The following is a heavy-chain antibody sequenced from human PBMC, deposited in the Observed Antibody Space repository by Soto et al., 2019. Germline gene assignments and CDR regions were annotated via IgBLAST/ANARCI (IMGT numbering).Heavy chain of an antibody. Sequence: SVKVSCKVSGGNFSSFTISWVRQAPGQGLEWMGRIIPIFGTRNYAQQFQGRVTITADKSTSTVYMELSSLRSEDTVVYYCVRGGRGWDPDDFWCGYSPVHDAFDIWGQGTMVTVSS. V-gene: IGHV1-69*08. J-gene: IGHJ3*02. CDR2: IIPIFGTR. D-gene: IGHD3-3*01. CDR3: VRGGRGWDPDDFWCGYSPVHDAFDI. CDR1: GGNFSSFT.